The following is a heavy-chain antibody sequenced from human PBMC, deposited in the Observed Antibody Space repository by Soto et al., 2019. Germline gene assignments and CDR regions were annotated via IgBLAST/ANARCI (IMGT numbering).Heavy chain of an antibody. Sequence: LSLPYTVFGGSISSRGYYWSWIRQPPGKGLEWIGYIYYSGNTNYNPSLKSRVTISVDTSKNQFSLKLSSVTAADTAVYYCARDRLYCTNGVCYVSWFDPWGQGTLVTVSS. CDR1: GGSISSRGYY. V-gene: IGHV4-31*03. J-gene: IGHJ5*02. CDR3: ARDRLYCTNGVCYVSWFDP. CDR2: IYYSGNT. D-gene: IGHD2-8*01.